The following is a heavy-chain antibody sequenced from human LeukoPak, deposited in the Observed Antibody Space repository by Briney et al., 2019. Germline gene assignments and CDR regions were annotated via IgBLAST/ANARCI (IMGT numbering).Heavy chain of an antibody. V-gene: IGHV1-18*01. CDR1: GYTFTSYG. CDR3: ARDPDVGSTVFDY. D-gene: IGHD1-26*01. CDR2: ISAYNGNT. Sequence: ASVKVSCKASGYTFTSYGISWVRQAPGQGLEWMGWISAYNGNTNYAQKLQGRVTMTTDTSTSIVYMELRSLRSVDTAVYYCARDPDVGSTVFDYWGQGTLVTVSS. J-gene: IGHJ4*02.